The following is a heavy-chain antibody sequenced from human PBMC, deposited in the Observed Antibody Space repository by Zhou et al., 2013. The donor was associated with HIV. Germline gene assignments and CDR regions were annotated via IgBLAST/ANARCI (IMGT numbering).Heavy chain of an antibody. Sequence: QVQLQESGPGLVKPSETLSLTCAVSGYSISSGYYWGWIRQPPGKGLEWIGTIYRSGSTYYNPSLKSRVNISVDTSENQFSLKLSSVTAADTAVYYCARLVAARDYYYYIDVWGRGTTVTVSS. V-gene: IGHV4-38-2*01. J-gene: IGHJ6*03. D-gene: IGHD6-13*01. CDR2: IYRSGST. CDR1: GYSISSGYY. CDR3: ARLVAARDYYYYIDV.